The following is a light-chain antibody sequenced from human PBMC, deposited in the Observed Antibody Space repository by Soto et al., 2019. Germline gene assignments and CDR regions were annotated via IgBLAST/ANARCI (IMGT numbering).Light chain of an antibody. V-gene: IGKV3-11*01. Sequence: EIVLTQSPGTLSLSPGERATLSCRASQSVSSYLAWFQQKPGQAPRLLIYDVSNRATGIPARFSGSGSGTDFTLTIRSLEPEDVAVYYCQQRFNWPRTFGQGTKVDIK. CDR2: DVS. CDR1: QSVSSY. J-gene: IGKJ1*01. CDR3: QQRFNWPRT.